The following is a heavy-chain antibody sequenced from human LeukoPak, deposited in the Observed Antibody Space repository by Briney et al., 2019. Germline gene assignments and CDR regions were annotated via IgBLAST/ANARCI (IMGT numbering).Heavy chain of an antibody. Sequence: ASVKVSCKVSGYTLTESAMHWVRQAPGKGLEWIGGFDPEKGETIYTQQLQGRLTMTEDTSTDTAYMELSSLTSEDTAVYYCATPLGPLGLIPYYFDYWGQGTLVTVSS. CDR1: GYTLTESA. J-gene: IGHJ4*02. D-gene: IGHD2-21*01. CDR3: ATPLGPLGLIPYYFDY. V-gene: IGHV1-24*01. CDR2: FDPEKGET.